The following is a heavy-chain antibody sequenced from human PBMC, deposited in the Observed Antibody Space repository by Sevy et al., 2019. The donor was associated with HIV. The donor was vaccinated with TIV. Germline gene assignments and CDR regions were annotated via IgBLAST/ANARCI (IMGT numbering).Heavy chain of an antibody. CDR3: AHRRSKGITITEFDF. D-gene: IGHD3-9*01. CDR2: IFWEDDT. V-gene: IGHV2-5*02. J-gene: IGHJ4*02. CDR1: GFSFSTSGVG. Sequence: SGPTLVKPTQTLTLTCTFSGFSFSTSGVGVGWIRLPPGKALEWLALIFWEDDTRYSPSLQSRLTITKDTSKDQVVLTMANMDPVDTGTYYCAHRRSKGITITEFDFWGQGTPVTVSS.